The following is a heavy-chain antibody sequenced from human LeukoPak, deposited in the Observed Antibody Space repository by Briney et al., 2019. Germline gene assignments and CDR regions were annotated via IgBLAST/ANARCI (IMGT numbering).Heavy chain of an antibody. J-gene: IGHJ4*02. Sequence: SVKVSCKASGGTFSSYTISWVRQAPGQGLEWMGRIIPILGIANYAQKFQGRVTITADKSTSTAYMELSSLRSEDTAVYYCAIRSYYDSSGYYLGGNFDYWGQGTLVTVSS. D-gene: IGHD3-22*01. CDR2: IIPILGIA. V-gene: IGHV1-69*02. CDR1: GGTFSSYT. CDR3: AIRSYYDSSGYYLGGNFDY.